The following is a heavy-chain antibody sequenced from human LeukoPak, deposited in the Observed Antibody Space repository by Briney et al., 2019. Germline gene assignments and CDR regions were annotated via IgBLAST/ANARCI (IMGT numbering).Heavy chain of an antibody. CDR1: RFTFSNYA. CDR2: ITGSGDYT. V-gene: IGHV3-23*01. CDR3: AKNGDRGAYCTGGTCYPYFYYYMDV. Sequence: GGSLRLSCAGSRFTFSNYAMSWVRQAPGKGLEWFSAITGSGDYTDYADSVKGRFTISRDNSRNTAFLQMNSLRAEDTAVYYCAKNGDRGAYCTGGTCYPYFYYYMDVWGKGTTVTI. D-gene: IGHD2-15*01. J-gene: IGHJ6*03.